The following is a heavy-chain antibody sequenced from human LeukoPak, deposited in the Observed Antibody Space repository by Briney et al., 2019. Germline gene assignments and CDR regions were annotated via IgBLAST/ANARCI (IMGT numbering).Heavy chain of an antibody. D-gene: IGHD3-22*01. CDR2: IYHSGTT. V-gene: IGHV4-38-2*02. Sequence: SETLSLTCAVSGYSISSGYYWGWIRQPPGKGLEWIGSIYHSGTTYYNPSLKSRVTISVDTSKNHFSLKLSSVTAADTAVYYCARDLGPHFYYDSPRIDPWGQGTLVTVSS. J-gene: IGHJ5*02. CDR3: ARDLGPHFYYDSPRIDP. CDR1: GYSISSGYY.